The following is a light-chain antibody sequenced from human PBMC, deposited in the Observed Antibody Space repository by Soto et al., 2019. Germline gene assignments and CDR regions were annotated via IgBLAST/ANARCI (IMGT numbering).Light chain of an antibody. V-gene: IGLV2-14*01. CDR3: SSYTSSNTWV. CDR1: SSDIGTYNF. J-gene: IGLJ3*02. CDR2: EVS. Sequence: QSVLTQPASVSASPGQSITISCTGTSSDIGTYNFVSWYQQHPGKAPKLMIFEVSNRPSWVSNRFSGSKSGNTASPTVSALQAEDEADYYCSSYTSSNTWVFGGGTKLTVL.